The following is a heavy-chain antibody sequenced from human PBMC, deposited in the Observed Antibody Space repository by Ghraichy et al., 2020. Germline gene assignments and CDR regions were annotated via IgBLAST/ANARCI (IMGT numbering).Heavy chain of an antibody. D-gene: IGHD2-8*01. Sequence: SETLSLTCTVSGGSISSSSYYWGWIRQPPGKGLEWIGSIYYSGSTYYNPSLKSRVTISVDTSKNQFSLKLSSVTAADTAVYYCARRCGCTNGVCYSCHDYWGQGTLVTVSS. CDR2: IYYSGST. V-gene: IGHV4-39*01. CDR3: ARRCGCTNGVCYSCHDY. J-gene: IGHJ4*02. CDR1: GGSISSSSYY.